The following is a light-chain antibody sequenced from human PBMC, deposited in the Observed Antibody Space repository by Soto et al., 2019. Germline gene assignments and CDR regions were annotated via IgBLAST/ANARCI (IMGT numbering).Light chain of an antibody. J-gene: IGKJ1*01. V-gene: IGKV4-1*01. CDR1: QSVLYSSNNKNY. CDR2: WAS. Sequence: DIVMTHSPHSLAVSLGERATINCKSSQSVLYSSNNKNYLAWYQQKPGQPPKLLIYWASTRESGVPDRFSGSGSGTDFTLTISRLEPEDFAVYYCQQYDSSPRTFGQGTKVDIK. CDR3: QQYDSSPRT.